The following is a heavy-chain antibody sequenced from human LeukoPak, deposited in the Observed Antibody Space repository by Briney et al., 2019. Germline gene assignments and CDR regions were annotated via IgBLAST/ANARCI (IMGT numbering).Heavy chain of an antibody. D-gene: IGHD5-18*01. V-gene: IGHV4-34*01. J-gene: IGHJ4*02. CDR1: GGSFSGYY. Sequence: SETLSLTCAVYGGSFSGYYWSWIRQPPGKGLEWIGEINHSGSTNYNPSLKSRVTISVDTSKNQFSLKLSSVTAADTAVYYCARRAIQLWYQRATFFDYWGQGTLVTVSS. CDR3: ARRAIQLWYQRATFFDY. CDR2: INHSGST.